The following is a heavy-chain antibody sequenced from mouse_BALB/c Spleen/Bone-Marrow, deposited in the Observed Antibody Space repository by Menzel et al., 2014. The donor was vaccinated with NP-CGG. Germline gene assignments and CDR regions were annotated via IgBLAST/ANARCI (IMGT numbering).Heavy chain of an antibody. J-gene: IGHJ2*01. Sequence: QVQLQQPGAELMKPGASVKISCKATGYTFSSYWIEWVKQRPGHGLEWIGEILPGSGSTNYNEKFKGKATFTADTSSNTAYMQLSSLTSEDSAVYYCARSTGTWDYWGQGTTLTVST. CDR1: GYTFSSYW. CDR2: ILPGSGST. D-gene: IGHD4-1*02. V-gene: IGHV1-9*01. CDR3: ARSTGTWDY.